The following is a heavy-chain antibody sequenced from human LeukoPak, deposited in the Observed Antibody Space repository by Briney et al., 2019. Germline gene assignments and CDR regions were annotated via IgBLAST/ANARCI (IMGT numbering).Heavy chain of an antibody. CDR3: ARDNIAAAGKTYDI. V-gene: IGHV4-59*01. Sequence: SETLSLTCTVSGGSISDYYWNWIRQPPGKGLEWIGYIYYSGSTNYNPSLKSRATISVDTSKNQFSLNLSSVTAADTAVYYCARDNIAAAGKTYDIWGQGTMVTVSS. J-gene: IGHJ3*02. CDR2: IYYSGST. D-gene: IGHD6-13*01. CDR1: GGSISDYY.